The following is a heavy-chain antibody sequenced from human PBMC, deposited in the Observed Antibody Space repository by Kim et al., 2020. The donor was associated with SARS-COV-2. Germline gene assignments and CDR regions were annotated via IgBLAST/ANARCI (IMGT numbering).Heavy chain of an antibody. V-gene: IGHV5-51*01. J-gene: IGHJ5*02. CDR3: ARLGQLWFGELVNWFDP. D-gene: IGHD3-10*01. CDR1: GYSFTSYW. Sequence: GESLKISCKGSGYSFTSYWIGWVRQMPGKGLEWMGIIYPGDSDTRYSPSFQGQVTISADKSISTAYLQWSSLKASDTAMYYCARLGQLWFGELVNWFDPWGQGTLVTVSS. CDR2: IYPGDSDT.